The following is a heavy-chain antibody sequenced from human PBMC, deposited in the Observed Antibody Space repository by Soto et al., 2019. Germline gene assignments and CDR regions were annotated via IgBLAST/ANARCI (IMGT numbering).Heavy chain of an antibody. Sequence: HVELVQSGADVKKPGASVTISCKASGYTFTDYALHWVRQAPGQRLEWMGWMNAGVGNTLYSQKFQGRITITRDTSARTAYMELNSLKSEDTAIYYCARDTVYTFVSLNYWGPGTLVTVSS. CDR2: MNAGVGNT. V-gene: IGHV1-3*01. D-gene: IGHD3-16*02. CDR1: GYTFTDYA. CDR3: ARDTVYTFVSLNY. J-gene: IGHJ4*02.